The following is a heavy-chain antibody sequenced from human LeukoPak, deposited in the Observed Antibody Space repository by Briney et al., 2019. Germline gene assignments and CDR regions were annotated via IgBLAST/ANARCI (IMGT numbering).Heavy chain of an antibody. CDR1: RGSISNYY. J-gene: IGHJ4*02. CDR2: FSCSGST. V-gene: IGHV4-59*01. D-gene: IGHD7-27*01. CDR3: ARDGPGDVGFDY. Sequence: KTSETLSLTCTVSRGSISNYYWGWIRQPPGKGLESIGFFSCSGSTNYNPSLKSRVTISVDTSKNQFSLKLTSVTAADTAVYYCARDGPGDVGFDYWGQGTLVTVSS.